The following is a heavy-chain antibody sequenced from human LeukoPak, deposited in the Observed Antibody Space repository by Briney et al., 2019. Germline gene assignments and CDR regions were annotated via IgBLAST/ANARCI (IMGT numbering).Heavy chain of an antibody. Sequence: GGSLRLSCAASGFTFSDYYMSWIRQAPGKGLEWVSYISSSRSTIYYADSVKGRFTISRDNAKNSLYLQMNSLRAEDTAVYYCARDRGYCAGDCPRGAFDIWGQGTMVTVSS. CDR3: ARDRGYCAGDCPRGAFDI. J-gene: IGHJ3*02. D-gene: IGHD2-21*02. CDR1: GFTFSDYY. CDR2: ISSSRSTI. V-gene: IGHV3-11*01.